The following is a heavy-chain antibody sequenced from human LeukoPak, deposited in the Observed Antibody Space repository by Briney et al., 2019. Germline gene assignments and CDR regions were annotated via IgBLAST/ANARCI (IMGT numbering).Heavy chain of an antibody. D-gene: IGHD5-12*01. CDR1: GYTFTSYG. J-gene: IGHJ4*02. CDR2: ISAYNGNT. V-gene: IGHV1-18*01. Sequence: GASVKVSCKASGYTFTSYGISWVRQAPGQGLEWMGWISAYNGNTNYAQKLQGRVTITTDESTSTAYMELSSLRSEDTAVYYCARSYSGYDFSLDYWGQGTLVTVSS. CDR3: ARSYSGYDFSLDY.